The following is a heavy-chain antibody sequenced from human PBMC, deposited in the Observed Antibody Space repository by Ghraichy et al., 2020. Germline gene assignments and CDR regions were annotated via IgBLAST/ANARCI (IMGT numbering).Heavy chain of an antibody. CDR3: ARTRITATATGYYFDY. D-gene: IGHD6-13*01. J-gene: IGHJ4*02. CDR2: IDWDDDK. Sequence: SGPTLVKPTQTLTLTCTFSGLSLSTYGMRVSWIRQLPGKALEWLALIDWDDDKFYSTSLKTRLTISKDTSKNQVVLTMTNMDPVDTATYYCARTRITATATGYYFDYWGQGTLVTVSS. V-gene: IGHV2-70*04. CDR1: GLSLSTYGMR.